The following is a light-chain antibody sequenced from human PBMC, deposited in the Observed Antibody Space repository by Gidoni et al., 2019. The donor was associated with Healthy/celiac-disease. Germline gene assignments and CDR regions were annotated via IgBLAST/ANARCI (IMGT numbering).Light chain of an antibody. V-gene: IGKV1-39*01. CDR1: QSITSY. J-gene: IGKJ4*01. CDR3: QQSYSTPHT. Sequence: DIQMTQSPSSLSASVGDRVTSTCRASQSITSYFNGYQQKPGKAPKLLIYAASSLQSGVPSRFSGSGSGTDFTLTISSLQPEDFATYYCQQSYSTPHTFGGGTKVEIK. CDR2: AAS.